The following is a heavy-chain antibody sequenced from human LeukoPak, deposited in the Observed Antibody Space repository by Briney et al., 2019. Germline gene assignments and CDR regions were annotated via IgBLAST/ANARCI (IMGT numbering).Heavy chain of an antibody. D-gene: IGHD5-18*01. V-gene: IGHV4-59*01. CDR2: IYYSGST. CDR1: GGSISSYY. Sequence: SETLSLTCTASGGSISSYYWSWVRRPPGKGLEWIGYIYYSGSTNYNPSLKSRVTISVDTSKNQFSLKLSSVTAADTAVYYCARVMGTAMVSSGYYFDYWGQGTLVTVSS. J-gene: IGHJ4*02. CDR3: ARVMGTAMVSSGYYFDY.